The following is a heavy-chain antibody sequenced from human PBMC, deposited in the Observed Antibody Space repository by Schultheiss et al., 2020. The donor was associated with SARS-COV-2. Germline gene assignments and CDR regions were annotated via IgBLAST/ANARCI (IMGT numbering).Heavy chain of an antibody. J-gene: IGHJ5*02. CDR3: ERDRGGYSWFDP. CDR2: IYYSGST. Sequence: SETLSLTCTVSGGSISSSSYYWGWIRQPPGKGLEWIGYIYYSGSTNYNPSLKSRVTISVDTSKNQFSLKLSSVTAADTAVYYCERDRGGYSWFDPWGQGTLVTVSS. CDR1: GGSISSSSYY. V-gene: IGHV4-61*01. D-gene: IGHD5-12*01.